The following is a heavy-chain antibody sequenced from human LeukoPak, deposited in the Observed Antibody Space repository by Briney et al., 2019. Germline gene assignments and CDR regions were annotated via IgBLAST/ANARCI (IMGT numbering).Heavy chain of an antibody. CDR1: GGSFSGYY. J-gene: IGHJ4*02. CDR3: ARQAYSSGWYTAAY. D-gene: IGHD6-19*01. V-gene: IGHV4-34*01. CDR2: INHSGST. Sequence: SETLSLTCAVYGGSFSGYYWSWIRQPPGKGLEWIGEINHSGSTNYNPSLRSRATISSDTSKNQFSLKLSSVTAADTAVYYCARQAYSSGWYTAAYWGQGTLVTVSS.